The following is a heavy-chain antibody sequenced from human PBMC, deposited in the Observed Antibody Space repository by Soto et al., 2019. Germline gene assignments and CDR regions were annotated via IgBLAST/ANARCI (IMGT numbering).Heavy chain of an antibody. CDR3: AKTIRGGYSSSWYYFDY. CDR2: ISGGGSIT. J-gene: IGHJ4*02. CDR1: GFTCTNYA. V-gene: IGHV3-23*01. D-gene: IGHD6-13*01. Sequence: EVQLLESGGDLVQPGGSLRLSCAASGFTCTNYAMTWVRQAPGKGLEWVSTISGGGSITYYADSLKGRFTISRDNSXNXRYLQINSLRAEDTAVYYCAKTIRGGYSSSWYYFDYWGQGTLVTVSS.